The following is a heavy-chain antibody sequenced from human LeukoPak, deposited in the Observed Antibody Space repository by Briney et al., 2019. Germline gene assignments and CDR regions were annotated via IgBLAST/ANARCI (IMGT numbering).Heavy chain of an antibody. CDR1: AGTFSSYA. D-gene: IGHD2-15*01. J-gene: IGHJ4*02. CDR2: IIPIFGTA. CDR3: ARAPYCSALYDY. Sequence: SVKVSCKPYAGTFSSYAISWERQAPRQWLEWMGRIIPIFGTANYAQKFQGTVTITTNEPTRTACIEPSSQRSTDPSVYYCARAPYCSALYDYWGQGTLVTVSS. V-gene: IGHV1-69*05.